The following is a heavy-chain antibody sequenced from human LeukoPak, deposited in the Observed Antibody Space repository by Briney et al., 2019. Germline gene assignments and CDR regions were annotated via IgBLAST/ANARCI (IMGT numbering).Heavy chain of an antibody. J-gene: IGHJ4*02. Sequence: SETLSLTCAVYGGSFSGYYWGWIRQPPGKGLEWIGEINHSGSTNYNPSLKSRVTISVDTSKNQFSLKLSSVTAADTAVYYCARLSVVVRKRKGFRFDYWGQGTLVTVSS. D-gene: IGHD3-22*01. V-gene: IGHV4-34*01. CDR3: ARLSVVVRKRKGFRFDY. CDR1: GGSFSGYY. CDR2: INHSGST.